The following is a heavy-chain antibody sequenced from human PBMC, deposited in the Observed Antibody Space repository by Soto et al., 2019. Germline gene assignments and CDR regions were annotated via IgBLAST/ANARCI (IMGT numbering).Heavy chain of an antibody. J-gene: IGHJ4*02. CDR2: ISANNGNT. D-gene: IGHD3-16*01. Sequence: QVQLVQSGAEVKKPGASVKVSCKASGYTFTNFGISWVRQAPEQGLEWMGWISANNGNTNYAQNFQGIVTMTTDTSTSTAYMELRGLRSHDTSVYYFARGGTPIDYWGQGTLCTVSS. CDR3: ARGGTPIDY. CDR1: GYTFTNFG. V-gene: IGHV1-18*01.